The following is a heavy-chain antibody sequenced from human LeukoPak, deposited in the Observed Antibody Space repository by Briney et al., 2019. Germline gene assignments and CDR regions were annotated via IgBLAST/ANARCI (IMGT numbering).Heavy chain of an antibody. CDR2: IKGDGSIT. J-gene: IGHJ6*03. CDR3: ARDWGSGYNLMSRYYYYMDV. Sequence: PGGSLRLSCEASGFNFRTYWMHWVRQVPGKGLVWVSRIKGDGSITTYADSVKGRFTISRDNAKNSLYLQMNSLRAEDTAVYYCARDWGSGYNLMSRYYYYMDVWGKGTTVTVSS. V-gene: IGHV3-74*01. D-gene: IGHD3-3*01. CDR1: GFNFRTYW.